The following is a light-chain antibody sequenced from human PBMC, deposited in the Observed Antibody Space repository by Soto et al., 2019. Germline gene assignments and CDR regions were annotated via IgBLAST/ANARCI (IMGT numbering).Light chain of an antibody. J-gene: IGLJ3*02. V-gene: IGLV2-23*02. CDR2: EAI. CDR1: NSDVGRYDL. Sequence: QSALTQPASASGSPGQSITISCTGTNSDVGRYDLVSWYQQLPGKAPKPMIYEAIKRPSGVSNCFSGSKSGNTASLTISGLQAEDEGDYYCCSYAGTNTFVMFGGGTKLTVL. CDR3: CSYAGTNTFVM.